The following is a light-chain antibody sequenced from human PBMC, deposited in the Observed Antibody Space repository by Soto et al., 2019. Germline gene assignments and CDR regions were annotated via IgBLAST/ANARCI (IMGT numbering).Light chain of an antibody. V-gene: IGKV1-5*03. CDR1: QSISSW. CDR3: QQYSSYST. J-gene: IGKJ1*01. Sequence: DIQMTQSPSTLSASVGDRVTITCRASQSISSWLAWYQQKPGKAPKLLIYKASSFESGVPSRFSGSGSGTEFTLTISSLQPGDFATYFCQQYSSYSTFGQGTKVEIK. CDR2: KAS.